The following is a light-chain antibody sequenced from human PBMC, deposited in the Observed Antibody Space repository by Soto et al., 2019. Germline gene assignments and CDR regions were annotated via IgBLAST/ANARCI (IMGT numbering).Light chain of an antibody. CDR2: AAS. Sequence: EIVLTQSPATLSVSPGERATLSCRATQSISSDLAWYQQKPGQAPRLIIYAASTRATGIPARFSGRGSGTEFTRTISSLQSEDFAVYYCQQYNDWPPWTFGQGTKGESK. V-gene: IGKV3-15*01. CDR1: QSISSD. CDR3: QQYNDWPPWT. J-gene: IGKJ1*01.